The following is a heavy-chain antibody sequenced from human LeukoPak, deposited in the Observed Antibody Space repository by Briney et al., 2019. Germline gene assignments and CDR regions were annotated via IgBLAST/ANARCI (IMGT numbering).Heavy chain of an antibody. CDR3: AKDTPDYDSSGLDY. Sequence: GGSLRLSCAASGFTFSSYAMCWVRQAPGKGLEWVSDISGSGGSTYYADSVKGRFTISRDNTKNTLYLQMNSRIAEDTAVYYCAKDTPDYDSSGLDYWGQGTLVTVSS. CDR1: GFTFSSYA. V-gene: IGHV3-23*01. CDR2: ISGSGGST. J-gene: IGHJ4*02. D-gene: IGHD3-22*01.